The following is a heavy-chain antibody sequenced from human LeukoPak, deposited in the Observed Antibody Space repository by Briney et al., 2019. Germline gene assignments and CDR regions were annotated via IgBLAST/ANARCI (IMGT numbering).Heavy chain of an antibody. CDR1: GYTFTGYY. CDR3: ASQTGPGSLYYYYYMDV. V-gene: IGHV1-2*02. CDR2: INPNSGGA. Sequence: ASVKVSCKASGYTFTGYYMHWVRQAPGQGLEWMGWINPNSGGANYAQKFQGRVTMTRDTSISTAYMELSRLRSDDTAVYYCASQTGPGSLYYYYYMDVWGKGTTVTASS. J-gene: IGHJ6*03. D-gene: IGHD7-27*01.